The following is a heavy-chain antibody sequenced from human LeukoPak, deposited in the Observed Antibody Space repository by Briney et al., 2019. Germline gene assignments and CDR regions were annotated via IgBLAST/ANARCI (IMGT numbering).Heavy chain of an antibody. D-gene: IGHD6-19*01. J-gene: IGHJ3*02. V-gene: IGHV3-53*01. CDR1: GFALSSYA. CDR2: IYSGGST. CDR3: ARFGVAATDAFDI. Sequence: GGSLRLSCAASGFALSSYAMSWVRQAPGKGLEWVSVIYSGGSTYYADSVKGRFTISRDNSKNTLYLQMNSLRAEDTAVYYCARFGVAATDAFDIWGQGTMVTVSS.